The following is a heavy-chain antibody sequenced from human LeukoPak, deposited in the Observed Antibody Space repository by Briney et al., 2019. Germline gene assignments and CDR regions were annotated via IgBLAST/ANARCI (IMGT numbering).Heavy chain of an antibody. CDR2: IYYSGST. J-gene: IGHJ4*02. CDR3: ARVSYGPPGFDY. Sequence: SETLSLTCTVSGGSISSYYWSWIRQPPGKGLEWIGYIYYSGSTNYNPSLKSRVTISVDTSKNQFSLKLSSVTAADTAVYYCARVSYGPPGFDYWGQGTLVTVSS. V-gene: IGHV4-59*12. CDR1: GGSISSYY. D-gene: IGHD3-10*01.